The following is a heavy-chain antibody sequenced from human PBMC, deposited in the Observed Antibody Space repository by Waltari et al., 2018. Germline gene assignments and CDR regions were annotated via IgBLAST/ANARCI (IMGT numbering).Heavy chain of an antibody. J-gene: IGHJ4*02. V-gene: IGHV4-61*02. D-gene: IGHD2-2*01. CDR3: AREVVPAALGFGDFDY. CDR1: GGSISRGRFY. CDR2: NYKNGDT. Sequence: QVQLQESGPGLVKPSQTLSLTCTVSGGSISRGRFYWDWIRQPAGKGREWVGRNYKNGDTNYNPSLKRRVSLSLDTSKNPFSLELASMTAADTATYYCAREVVPAALGFGDFDYWGRGTLVTVSS.